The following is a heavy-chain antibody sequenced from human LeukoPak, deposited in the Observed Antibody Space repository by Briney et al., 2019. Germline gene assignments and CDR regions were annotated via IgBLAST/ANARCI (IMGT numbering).Heavy chain of an antibody. V-gene: IGHV1-2*02. Sequence: ASVEVSCKASGYTFTGYYMHWVRQAPGQGLEWMGWINPNSGGTNYAQKFQGRVTMTRDTSISTAYMELSRLRSDDTAVYYCARDLDYYGSGRAYYYYMDVWGKGTTVTISS. CDR2: INPNSGGT. CDR1: GYTFTGYY. CDR3: ARDLDYYGSGRAYYYYMDV. J-gene: IGHJ6*03. D-gene: IGHD3-10*01.